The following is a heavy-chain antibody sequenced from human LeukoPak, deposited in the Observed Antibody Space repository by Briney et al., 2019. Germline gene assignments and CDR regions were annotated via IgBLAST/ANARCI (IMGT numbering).Heavy chain of an antibody. D-gene: IGHD2-21*01. Sequence: SETLSLTCTVSGGSIGGYFWSWLRQPPGKGLEWVGWIFYNGNTNYNSSLKSRLTMSVDASKNQFYLKLNSVTAADTAVYYCARYSSDHDGRHFEFWGQGILVTVSS. J-gene: IGHJ4*02. CDR1: GGSIGGYF. V-gene: IGHV4-59*01. CDR3: ARYSSDHDGRHFEF. CDR2: IFYNGNT.